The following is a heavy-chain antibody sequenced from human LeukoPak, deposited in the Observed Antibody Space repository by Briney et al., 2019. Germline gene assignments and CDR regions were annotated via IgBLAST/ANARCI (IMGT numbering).Heavy chain of an antibody. V-gene: IGHV3-64*01. D-gene: IGHD5-12*01. Sequence: PGGSLRLSCAASGFTFSSYAMHWVRQAPGKGLEYVSAISSNGGSTYYANSVKGRFTISRDNSKNTLYLQMGSLRAEDMAVYYCARGSDIVATITHYWGTSHYYYGMDVWGQGTTVTVSS. J-gene: IGHJ6*02. CDR1: GFTFSSYA. CDR2: ISSNGGST. CDR3: ARGSDIVATITHYWGTSHYYYGMDV.